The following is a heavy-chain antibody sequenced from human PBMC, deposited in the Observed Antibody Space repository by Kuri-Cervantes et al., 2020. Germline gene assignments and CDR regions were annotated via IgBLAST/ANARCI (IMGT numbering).Heavy chain of an antibody. D-gene: IGHD5-24*01. CDR3: ARSMRWLQYYFDY. V-gene: IGHV4-59*01. CDR1: GGSISSYY. CDR2: IYYSGST. Sequence: ESLKISCTVSGGSISSYYWSWIRQPPGKGLEWIGYIYYSGSTNYNPSLKSRVTISVDTSKNQSSLKLNSVTAADTAVYYCARSMRWLQYYFDYWGQGTLVTVSS. J-gene: IGHJ4*02.